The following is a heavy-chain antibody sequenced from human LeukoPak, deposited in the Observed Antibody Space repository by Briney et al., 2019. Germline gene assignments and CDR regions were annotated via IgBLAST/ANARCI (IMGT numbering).Heavy chain of an antibody. V-gene: IGHV1-69*05. J-gene: IGHJ4*02. CDR1: GGTFSSYA. CDR2: IIPIFGTA. D-gene: IGHD3-22*01. Sequence: ASVKVSCKASGGTFSSYAISWVRQAPGQGLEWMGVIIPIFGTANYAQKFQGRVTITTDESTSTAYMELSSLRSEDTAVYYCARRDYYDSSGYDYWGQGTLVTVSS. CDR3: ARRDYYDSSGYDY.